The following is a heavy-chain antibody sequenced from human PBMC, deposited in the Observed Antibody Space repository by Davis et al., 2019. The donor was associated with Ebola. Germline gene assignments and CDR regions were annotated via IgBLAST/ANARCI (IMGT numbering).Heavy chain of an antibody. V-gene: IGHV7-4-1*04. CDR2: INTNTGNP. CDR1: GYTFSTYG. CDR3: ATLPDI. Sequence: ASVKVSCKTSGYTFSTYGLTWVRQAPGQGLEWMGWINTNTGNPTYAKGFTGRFVFSLDTSVNMAYLLINSLKTEDAAVYYCATLPDIWGQGTMVTVSS. J-gene: IGHJ3*02.